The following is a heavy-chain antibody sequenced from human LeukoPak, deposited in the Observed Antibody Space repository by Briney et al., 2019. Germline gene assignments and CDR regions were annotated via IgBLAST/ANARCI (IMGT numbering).Heavy chain of an antibody. V-gene: IGHV3-30*02. CDR3: AKADRGSYYGLGDYFAY. Sequence: GGSLRLSCAASGFTFSNYGMHWVRQAPGKGLEWVAFIRYDGSYKNYADSLKGRFSISRDNSKNTLYPQMNSLRAEDTAVYYCAKADRGSYYGLGDYFAYWGQGTLVTVSS. J-gene: IGHJ4*02. CDR1: GFTFSNYG. D-gene: IGHD1-26*01. CDR2: IRYDGSYK.